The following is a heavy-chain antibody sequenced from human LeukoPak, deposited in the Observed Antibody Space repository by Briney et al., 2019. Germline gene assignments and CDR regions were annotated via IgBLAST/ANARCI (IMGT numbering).Heavy chain of an antibody. D-gene: IGHD3-22*01. CDR1: GGSFSGYY. CDR3: ARGEPHYYYDSSGYYYP. J-gene: IGHJ5*02. CDR2: INHSGST. Sequence: SETLSLTCAVYGGSFSGYYWGWFRQPPGKGLEWIGEINHSGSTNYNPSLKSRVTISVDTSKNQFSLKLSSVTAADTAVYYCARGEPHYYYDSSGYYYPWGQGTLVTVSS. V-gene: IGHV4-34*01.